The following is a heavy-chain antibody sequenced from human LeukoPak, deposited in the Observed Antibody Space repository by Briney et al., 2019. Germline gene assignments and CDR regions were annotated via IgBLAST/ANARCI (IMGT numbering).Heavy chain of an antibody. CDR2: ISAYNGNT. D-gene: IGHD3-10*01. CDR1: GYIFTSYG. CDR3: ARETATYASGLRGDY. J-gene: IGHJ4*02. V-gene: IGHV1-18*01. Sequence: ASVKVSCKASGYIFTSYGISWVRQAPGQGLEWMGWISAYNGNTNYAQKLQGRVTMTTDTSTSTAYMELRNLRSDDTAVYYCARETATYASGLRGDYWGQGTLVTVSS.